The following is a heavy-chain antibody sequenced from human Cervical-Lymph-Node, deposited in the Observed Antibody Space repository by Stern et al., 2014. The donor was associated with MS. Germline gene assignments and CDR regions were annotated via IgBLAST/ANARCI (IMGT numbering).Heavy chain of an antibody. CDR2: INPNGCT. J-gene: IGHJ4*02. CDR3: ARNFRPPVNYYDALHY. V-gene: IGHV4-4*07. D-gene: IGHD3-22*01. Sequence: QVQLQESGPGLVKPSETLSLTCTASGGPINDYYWSWIRQPPGKGLEWIGSINPNGCTNYTPSLNSRVPTSVDTSHNPFSLQLSSLTAADTAIYFCARNFRPPVNYYDALHYWGQGRLVTVSS. CDR1: GGPINDYY.